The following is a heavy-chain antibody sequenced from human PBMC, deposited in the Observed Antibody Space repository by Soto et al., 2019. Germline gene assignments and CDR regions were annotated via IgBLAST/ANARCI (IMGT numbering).Heavy chain of an antibody. CDR3: ARDRGSYSGYDLGGFDY. J-gene: IGHJ4*02. V-gene: IGHV1-2*02. CDR2: INPNSGGT. D-gene: IGHD5-12*01. CDR1: GYTFTGYY. Sequence: QVQLVQSGAEVKKPGASVKVSCKASGYTFTGYYMHWVRQAPGQGLEWMGWINPNSGGTNYAQKFQGRVTMTRDTSISTAYMERSRLRSDDTAVYYCARDRGSYSGYDLGGFDYWGQGTLVTVSS.